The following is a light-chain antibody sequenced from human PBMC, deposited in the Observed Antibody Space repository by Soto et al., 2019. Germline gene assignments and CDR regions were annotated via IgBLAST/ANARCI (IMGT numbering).Light chain of an antibody. V-gene: IGKV3-20*01. J-gene: IGKJ2*01. Sequence: ESMLTQSPGTLSLSPGDRATLSCRASQSVSTRYLAWYQQKPGQAPRLLIYGASIRATGIPDRFSGSGSGTAFTLTITRLEPEDFAVSYCHQFGSSPPAFTFGQGTKLEI. CDR2: GAS. CDR3: HQFGSSPPAFT. CDR1: QSVSTRY.